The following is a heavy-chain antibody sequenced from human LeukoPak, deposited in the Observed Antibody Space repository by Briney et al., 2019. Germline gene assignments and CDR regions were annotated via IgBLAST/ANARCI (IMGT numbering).Heavy chain of an antibody. J-gene: IGHJ6*03. CDR2: IWYDGSNK. D-gene: IGHD6-19*01. CDR3: AKGSGSGDYMDV. Sequence: GGSLRLSCAASGFTFSSYGMHWVRQAPGKGLEWVAVIWYDGSNKYYADSVKGRFTISRDNSKNTLYLQMNSLRAEDTAVYYCAKGSGSGDYMDVWGKGTTVTVSS. CDR1: GFTFSSYG. V-gene: IGHV3-33*06.